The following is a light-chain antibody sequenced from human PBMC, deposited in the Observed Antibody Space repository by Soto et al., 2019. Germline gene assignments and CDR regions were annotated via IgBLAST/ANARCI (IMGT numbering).Light chain of an antibody. CDR1: QSIVTY. J-gene: IGKJ5*01. CDR3: QKYHTSSIN. CDR2: DAS. Sequence: DIQMTQSPSSLSASVGDRVTITFRASQSIVTYLNWYLQKPGKAPNLLIYDASTLERGVPSRFSGTGSGTEFTLTIDRLQPDDFATYYCQKYHTSSINFGQGTRLEIK. V-gene: IGKV1-5*01.